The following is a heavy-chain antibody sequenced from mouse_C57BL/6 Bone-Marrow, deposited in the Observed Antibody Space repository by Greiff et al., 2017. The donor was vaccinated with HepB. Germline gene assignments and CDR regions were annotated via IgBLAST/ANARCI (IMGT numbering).Heavy chain of an antibody. V-gene: IGHV1-55*01. CDR2: IYPGSGST. CDR1: GYTFTSYW. Sequence: QVQLQQPGAELVKPGASVKMSCKASGYTFTSYWITWVKQRPGQGLEWIGDIYPGSGSTNYNEKFKSKATLTVDTSSSTAYMQLSSLTSEDSAVYYCARRAYYGSSYDAMDYWGQGTSVTVSS. CDR3: ARRAYYGSSYDAMDY. J-gene: IGHJ4*01. D-gene: IGHD1-1*01.